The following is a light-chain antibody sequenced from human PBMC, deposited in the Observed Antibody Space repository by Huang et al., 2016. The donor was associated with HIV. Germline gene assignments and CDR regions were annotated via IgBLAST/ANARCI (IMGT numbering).Light chain of an antibody. CDR2: GAS. CDR3: QQYNNWPPWT. V-gene: IGKV3-15*01. Sequence: EIVMTQSPATLSVSPGERATLSCRASQSVSSSYLAWYQQKPGQAPRLLIYGASTRDTGIPARFSGSGSGTDFTLSISSLQSEDFAVYYCQQYNNWPPWTFGQGTKVEIK. CDR1: QSVSSS. J-gene: IGKJ1*01.